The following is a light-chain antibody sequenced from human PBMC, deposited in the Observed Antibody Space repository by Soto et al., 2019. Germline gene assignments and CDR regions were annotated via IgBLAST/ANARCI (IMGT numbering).Light chain of an antibody. Sequence: DIQMTHSPSSLSASVGDSVTITCRASQTISTYLNWYQQKPGKAPKLLIYAASTLQSGVPSRFSGSGSGTDFTLTINSLQPDDFETYYCQQYNTYSRTFGQGTKVDIK. CDR3: QQYNTYSRT. J-gene: IGKJ1*01. CDR1: QTISTY. CDR2: AAS. V-gene: IGKV1-39*01.